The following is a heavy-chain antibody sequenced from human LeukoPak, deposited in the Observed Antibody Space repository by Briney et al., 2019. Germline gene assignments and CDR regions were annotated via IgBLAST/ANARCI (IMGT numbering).Heavy chain of an antibody. J-gene: IGHJ4*02. V-gene: IGHV4-34*01. CDR1: GGSFSGYY. CDR2: INHSGST. D-gene: IGHD5-12*01. CDR3: ARGPLPGVATRFFDY. Sequence: SETLSLTCAVYGGSFSGYYWSWIRQPPGKGLEWIGEINHSGSTNYNPSLKSRVTISVDTSKNQFSLKLSSVTAADTAAYYCARGPLPGVATRFFDYWGQGTLVTVSS.